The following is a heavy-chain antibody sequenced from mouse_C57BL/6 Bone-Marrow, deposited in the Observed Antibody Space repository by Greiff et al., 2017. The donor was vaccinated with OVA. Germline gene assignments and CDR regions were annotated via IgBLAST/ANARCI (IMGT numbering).Heavy chain of an antibody. CDR2: IDPETGGT. Sequence: QVQLKESGAELVRPGASVTLSCKASGYTFTDYEMHWVKQTPVHGLEWIGAIDPETGGTDYNQKFKGKAILTADKSSSTAYMERRSLTAEDSADYYSTRRDGSSPAYWGQGTLVTVSA. D-gene: IGHD1-1*01. CDR1: GYTFTDYE. J-gene: IGHJ3*01. V-gene: IGHV1-15*01. CDR3: TRRDGSSPAY.